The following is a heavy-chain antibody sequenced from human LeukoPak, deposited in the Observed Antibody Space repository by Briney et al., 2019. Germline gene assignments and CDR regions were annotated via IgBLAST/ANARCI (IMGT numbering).Heavy chain of an antibody. CDR2: IINSDSTI. CDR3: AKANVKYCSGGSCFDAFDI. J-gene: IGHJ3*02. CDR1: GFTFSDYY. V-gene: IGHV3-11*01. D-gene: IGHD2-15*01. Sequence: GGSLRLSCAASGFTFSDYYMGWIRQAPGKGLEWVSHIINSDSTIYYSDSVKGRFTISRDNGKNSLYLQMNSLRADDTAVYYCAKANVKYCSGGSCFDAFDIWGQGTMVTVSS.